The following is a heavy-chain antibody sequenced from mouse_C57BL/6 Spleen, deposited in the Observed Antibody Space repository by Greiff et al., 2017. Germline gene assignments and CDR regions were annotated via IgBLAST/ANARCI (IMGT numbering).Heavy chain of an antibody. Sequence: EVMPVESGGGLVKPGGSLKLFCAASGFTFSDYGMHWVRPAPETGLEWVAYISSGSSTIYYADTVKGRFTISRDNAKNTLFLQMTSLRSEDTAMYYCARDGYYGFYAMDYWGQGTSVTVSS. CDR3: ARDGYYGFYAMDY. V-gene: IGHV5-17*01. CDR1: GFTFSDYG. D-gene: IGHD2-3*01. CDR2: ISSGSSTI. J-gene: IGHJ4*01.